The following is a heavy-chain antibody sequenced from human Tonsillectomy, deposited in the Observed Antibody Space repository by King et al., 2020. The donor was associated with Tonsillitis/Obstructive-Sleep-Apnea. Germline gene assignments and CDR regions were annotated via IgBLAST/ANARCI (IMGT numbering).Heavy chain of an antibody. Sequence: VQLVESGGGVVQPGRSLRLSCAASGFTFSTYAMHWVRQAPGKGLEWVALLSYDGSNKYYVDSVKGRFTISRDNSKSTLYLQMNSLRPEDTAVYYCARSSGGWVSARLFLDYWGQGTLVTVSS. D-gene: IGHD6-6*01. CDR1: GFTFSTYA. CDR2: LSYDGSNK. J-gene: IGHJ4*02. CDR3: ARSSGGWVSARLFLDY. V-gene: IGHV3-30*04.